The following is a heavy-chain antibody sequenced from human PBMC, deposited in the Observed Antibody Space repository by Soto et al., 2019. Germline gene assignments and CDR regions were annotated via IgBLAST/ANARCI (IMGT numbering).Heavy chain of an antibody. Sequence: QVQVQESGPGLVKASDTLSLTCRVSGYFISSSHWWGWIWQPPGKGLEWIGHINYSGSIYHYPSLKSRVTMSLDTSKHQFSLRLSSVTAVDTAVYYCARIATTTLGGPIDYWGRGTLVTVSS. CDR1: GYFISSSHW. CDR3: ARIATTTLGGPIDY. CDR2: INYSGSI. J-gene: IGHJ4*02. D-gene: IGHD4-4*01. V-gene: IGHV4-28*05.